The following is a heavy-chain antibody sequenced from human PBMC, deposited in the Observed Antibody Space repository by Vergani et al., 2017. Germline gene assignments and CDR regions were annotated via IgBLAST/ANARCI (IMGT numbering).Heavy chain of an antibody. J-gene: IGHJ4*02. V-gene: IGHV3-21*01. CDR2: ISSSSSYI. Sequence: EVQLVESGGGLVKPGGSLRLSCAASGFTFSSYSMNWVRQAPGKGLEWVSSISSSSSYIYYADSVKGRFTISRDNAKNSLYLQMNGLRAEDTAVYYCARAPHGVADYWGQGTLVTVSS. D-gene: IGHD2-15*01. CDR3: ARAPHGVADY. CDR1: GFTFSSYS.